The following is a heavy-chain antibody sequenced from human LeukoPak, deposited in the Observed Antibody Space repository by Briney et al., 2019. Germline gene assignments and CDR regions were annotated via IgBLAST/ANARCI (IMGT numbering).Heavy chain of an antibody. CDR1: GYTFTGYY. CDR3: ARGYVNNWFDP. V-gene: IGHV1-2*02. CDR2: INPNSGGT. D-gene: IGHD3-16*01. J-gene: IGHJ5*02. Sequence: ASVKVSCKASGYTFTGYYMHWVRQAPGQGLEWMGCINPNSGGTNYAQKFQGSVTVTRDTSISTVYMELSRLRSDDTAVYYCARGYVNNWFDPWGQGTLVTVSS.